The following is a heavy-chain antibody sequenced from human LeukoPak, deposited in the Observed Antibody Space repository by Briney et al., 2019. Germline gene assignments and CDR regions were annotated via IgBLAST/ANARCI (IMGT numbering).Heavy chain of an antibody. J-gene: IGHJ6*03. Sequence: PSGTLSLTCAVSGGSISSSNWWSWVRQPPGKGLEWIGYIYYSGSTNYNPSLKSRVTISVDTSKNQFSLKLSSVTAADTAVYYCARDRGRRITMVRGVDYMDVWGKGTTVTVSS. CDR1: GGSISSSNW. CDR2: IYYSGST. CDR3: ARDRGRRITMVRGVDYMDV. V-gene: IGHV4-4*02. D-gene: IGHD3-10*01.